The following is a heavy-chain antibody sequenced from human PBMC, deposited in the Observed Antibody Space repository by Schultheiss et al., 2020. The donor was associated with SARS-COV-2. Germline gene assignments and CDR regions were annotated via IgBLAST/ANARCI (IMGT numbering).Heavy chain of an antibody. Sequence: SETLSLTCAVYGESFSGSDNYWSWIRQSPGKGLEWIGHIHQSGGTKYNPSLASRLTMSVDTSKNQFSLKLSSVTAADTAVYYCARGREWELHPFDYWGQGTLVTVSS. CDR1: GESFSGSDNY. CDR2: IHQSGGT. V-gene: IGHV4-34*01. J-gene: IGHJ4*02. D-gene: IGHD1-26*01. CDR3: ARGREWELHPFDY.